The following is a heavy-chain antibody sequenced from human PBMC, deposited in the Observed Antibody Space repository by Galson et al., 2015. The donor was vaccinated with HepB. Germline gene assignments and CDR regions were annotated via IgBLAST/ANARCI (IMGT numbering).Heavy chain of an antibody. Sequence: SLRLSCAASGFTFNTYIMTWVRQAPGKGLEWVSSISVSGSNTYDAESVKGRFISSRDNSKDTLYLQLNSLRAEDTAVYHCVKDLRPYTGSYFSEPYWGQGTLVTVSS. J-gene: IGHJ4*02. CDR1: GFTFNTYI. D-gene: IGHD1-26*01. CDR2: ISVSGSNT. V-gene: IGHV3-23*01. CDR3: VKDLRPYTGSYFSEPY.